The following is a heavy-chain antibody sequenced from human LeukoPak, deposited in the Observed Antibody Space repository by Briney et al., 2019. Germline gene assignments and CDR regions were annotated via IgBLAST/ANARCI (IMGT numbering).Heavy chain of an antibody. Sequence: PGGSLGLSCAASGFTFSNCAMSWVRQAPGKGLEWVANIKEDGSEINYVDSVKGRFTISRDNAKNSLFLQMNSLRVEDTAVYYCARDRGYSSFDYWGQGTLVTVSS. CDR3: ARDRGYSSFDY. CDR1: GFTFSNCA. V-gene: IGHV3-7*01. CDR2: IKEDGSEI. D-gene: IGHD4-23*01. J-gene: IGHJ4*02.